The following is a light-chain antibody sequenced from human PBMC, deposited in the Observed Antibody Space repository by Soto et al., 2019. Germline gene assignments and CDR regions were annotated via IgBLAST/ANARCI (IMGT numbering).Light chain of an antibody. CDR3: QQYNSHRT. CDR2: KAS. V-gene: IGKV1-5*03. J-gene: IGKJ1*01. Sequence: DIQMTQSPSTLSASVGDRVTITCRASQRMSSWLAWYQQKPGKAPKLLISKASTLESGVPSRFSGSGSGTEFSLTISSLQPDDFATYYCQQYNSHRTFGQGTKVEIK. CDR1: QRMSSW.